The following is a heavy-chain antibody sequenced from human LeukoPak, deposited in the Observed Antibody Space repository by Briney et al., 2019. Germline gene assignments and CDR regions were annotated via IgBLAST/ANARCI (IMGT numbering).Heavy chain of an antibody. CDR2: INPSGGST. Sequence: ASVKVSCKASGYTFTSYYMHWVRQAPGQGLEWMGIINPSGGSTSYAQKFQGRVTMTRNTSISTAYMELSSLRSEDTAVYYCARGLVRYFDWWGQGTLVTVSS. CDR3: ARGLVRYFDW. D-gene: IGHD3-9*01. J-gene: IGHJ4*02. CDR1: GYTFTSYY. V-gene: IGHV1-46*01.